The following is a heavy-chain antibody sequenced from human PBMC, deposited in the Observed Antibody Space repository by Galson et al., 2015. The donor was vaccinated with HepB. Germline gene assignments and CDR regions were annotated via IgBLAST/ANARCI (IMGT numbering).Heavy chain of an antibody. Sequence: SLRLSCAASGFTFSSYGMHWVRQAPGKGLEWVTIMSYDGSTKTYADSVRGRFTISRDNSNNTLYLQMDSLRAEDTAVYYCASTASQFCVCKFCRHFHFWGQGTLVTVSS. CDR3: ASTASQFCVCKFCRHFHF. J-gene: IGHJ4*02. D-gene: IGHD5/OR15-5a*01. V-gene: IGHV3-30*03. CDR2: MSYDGSTK. CDR1: GFTFSSYG.